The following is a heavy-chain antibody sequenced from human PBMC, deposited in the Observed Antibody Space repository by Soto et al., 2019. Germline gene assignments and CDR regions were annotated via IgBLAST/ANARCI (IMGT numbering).Heavy chain of an antibody. V-gene: IGHV1-18*01. CDR1: GYTFTSYG. J-gene: IGHJ6*02. D-gene: IGHD3-9*01. Sequence: ASVKVSCKASGYTFTSYGISWVRQAPGQGLEWMGWISAYNGNTNYAQKLQGRVTMTTDTSTSTAYMELRSLRSDDTAVYYCAGPYYDILTGYYIGHYYYSGMDVWGQGTTVTVSS. CDR3: AGPYYDILTGYYIGHYYYSGMDV. CDR2: ISAYNGNT.